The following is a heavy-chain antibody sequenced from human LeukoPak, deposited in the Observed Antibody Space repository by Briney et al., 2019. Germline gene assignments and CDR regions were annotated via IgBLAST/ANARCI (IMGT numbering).Heavy chain of an antibody. CDR3: AKVRWDNSGWYYLDN. D-gene: IGHD6-19*01. CDR2: IQYDGSNK. V-gene: IGHV3-30*02. J-gene: IGHJ4*02. Sequence: PGGSLRLSCAASGFTFSSYGMHWVRQAPGKGLEWVAFIQYDGSNKNYADSVKGRFTISRENSKNTLYLQMNSLTDEDTAVYYCAKVRWDNSGWYYLDNWGQGTLVTVSS. CDR1: GFTFSSYG.